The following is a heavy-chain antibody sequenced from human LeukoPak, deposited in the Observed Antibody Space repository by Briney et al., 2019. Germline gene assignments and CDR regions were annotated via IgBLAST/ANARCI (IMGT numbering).Heavy chain of an antibody. CDR2: IYYSGST. CDR1: GGXISTYY. Sequence: SETLSLTCTVSGGXISTYYCSWIRQPPGKGQEWLGYIYYSGSTNYNPSLESRVTISLDTSKNQFSLRLSSVTAADTAVYYCARSYDSRGYYYYGMDVWGQGTTVTVSS. CDR3: ARSYDSRGYYYYGMDV. D-gene: IGHD3-22*01. J-gene: IGHJ6*02. V-gene: IGHV4-59*01.